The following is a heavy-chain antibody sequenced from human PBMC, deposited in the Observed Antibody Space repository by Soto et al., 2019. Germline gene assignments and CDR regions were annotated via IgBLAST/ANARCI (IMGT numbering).Heavy chain of an antibody. Sequence: SETLSLTCTVSGGSISSGGYYWSWIRQHPGKGLEWIGYIYYGGSTYYNPSLKSRATISGDTSKNQFSLKLSSVTAADTAVYYCARGGYYYEDSGQNAYDYWGQGILVTVSS. CDR2: IYYGGST. J-gene: IGHJ4*01. D-gene: IGHD3-22*01. CDR3: ARGGYYYEDSGQNAYDY. CDR1: GGSISSGGYY. V-gene: IGHV4-31*03.